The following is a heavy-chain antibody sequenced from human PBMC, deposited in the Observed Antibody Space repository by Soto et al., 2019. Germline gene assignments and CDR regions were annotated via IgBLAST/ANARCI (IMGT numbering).Heavy chain of an antibody. Sequence: QITLKESGPPLVKPTQTLTQTSTFSGFSLSTSGVGVGWIRQPPGKALEWLALIYWDDDKRYSPSLKSRLTITKDTSKNQVVLTMTNMDPVDTATHYCAHRSYVWGSYRLDPWGQGTLVTVSS. CDR1: GFSLSTSGVG. V-gene: IGHV2-5*02. D-gene: IGHD3-16*02. J-gene: IGHJ5*02. CDR3: AHRSYVWGSYRLDP. CDR2: IYWDDDK.